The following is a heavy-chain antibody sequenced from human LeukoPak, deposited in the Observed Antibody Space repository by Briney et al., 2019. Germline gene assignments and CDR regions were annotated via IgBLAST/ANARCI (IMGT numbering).Heavy chain of an antibody. J-gene: IGHJ6*03. V-gene: IGHV3-74*01. D-gene: IGHD6-13*01. CDR3: LAGYYYYYMDV. CDR1: GFAFSNYW. Sequence: GGSLRLSCAASGFAFSNYWLHWVRQAPGKGLVWVARINTHGSSTNYADSVKGRFTIARDNAKNTLYLQMTSLSAEDTAVYYALAGYYYYYMDVWGKGTTVTVSS. CDR2: INTHGSST.